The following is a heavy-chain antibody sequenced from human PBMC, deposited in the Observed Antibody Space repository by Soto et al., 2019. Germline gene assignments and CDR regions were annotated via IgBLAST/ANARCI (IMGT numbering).Heavy chain of an antibody. D-gene: IGHD6-13*01. V-gene: IGHV4-59*07. J-gene: IGHJ4*02. Sequence: SDTLSLTRTVSCGSMSSYYWSWIRQPPGKGLEWIGYIYYSGSTNYNPSLKSRVTISVDTSKNQFSLKLSSVTAADTAVYYCARVGHSSSWPFVPYWGQGTLVTVSS. CDR1: CGSMSSYY. CDR3: ARVGHSSSWPFVPY. CDR2: IYYSGST.